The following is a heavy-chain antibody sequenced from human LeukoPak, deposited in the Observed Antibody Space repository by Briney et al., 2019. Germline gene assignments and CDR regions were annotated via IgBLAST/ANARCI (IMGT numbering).Heavy chain of an antibody. J-gene: IGHJ4*02. V-gene: IGHV2-5*02. CDR2: IYWDDEK. CDR3: AHRRGGDFDY. CDR1: GFSLSSSSGVA. D-gene: IGHD3-16*01. Sequence: SGPTLVNPTQTLTLTCTFSGFSLSSSSGVAVGWIRQPPGKALEWLALIYWDDEKHFSPVLQNRVTITKDTSKNQVVLTMTNMDPVETGTYYCAHRRGGDFDYWGQGTLVTVSS.